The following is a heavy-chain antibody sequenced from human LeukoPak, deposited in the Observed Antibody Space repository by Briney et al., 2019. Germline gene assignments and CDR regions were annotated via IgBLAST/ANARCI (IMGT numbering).Heavy chain of an antibody. Sequence: GGSLRLSCAASGFTFSSYWMSWVRQAPGKGLEWVANIKQDGSEKYYVDSVKGRFTISRDNAKNSLYLQMNSLRAEDTAVYYCARDQLVGVVVVPAAYINYYYYYYMDVWGKGTTVTVSS. CDR3: ARDQLVGVVVVPAAYINYYYYYYMDV. J-gene: IGHJ6*03. CDR2: IKQDGSEK. CDR1: GFTFSSYW. V-gene: IGHV3-7*01. D-gene: IGHD2-2*01.